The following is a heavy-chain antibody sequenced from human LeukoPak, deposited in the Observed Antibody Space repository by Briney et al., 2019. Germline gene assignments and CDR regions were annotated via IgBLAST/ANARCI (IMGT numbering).Heavy chain of an antibody. CDR3: ARDLSGVAGYTYGRGIDY. V-gene: IGHV3-7*01. J-gene: IGHJ4*02. D-gene: IGHD5-18*01. CDR1: GFTFRRYW. Sequence: GGSLSVSCPASGFTFRRYWMSWVRQAPGPRLEWVANMKKVGSEKYYVGSVKGRFTISRDNAKTSLYLQLNSLRAEDTAVYYCARDLSGVAGYTYGRGIDYWGQGTLVTVSS. CDR2: MKKVGSEK.